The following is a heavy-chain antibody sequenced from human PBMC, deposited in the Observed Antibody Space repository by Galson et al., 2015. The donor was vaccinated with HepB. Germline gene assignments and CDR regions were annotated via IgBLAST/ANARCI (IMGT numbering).Heavy chain of an antibody. D-gene: IGHD4-17*01. CDR1: GFTVITNY. CDR3: ARVADADYGDHTHFDS. Sequence: SLRLSCAASGFTVITNYMSWVRQAPGKGLEWVSIIYSGGYRSYADSVKGRFTISRDNSKNTVYLQMNSLRAEDTAVYYCARVADADYGDHTHFDSWGQGTLVTVSS. V-gene: IGHV3-53*01. CDR2: IYSGGYR. J-gene: IGHJ4*02.